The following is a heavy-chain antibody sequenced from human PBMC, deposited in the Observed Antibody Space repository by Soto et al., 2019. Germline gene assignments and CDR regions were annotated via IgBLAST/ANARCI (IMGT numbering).Heavy chain of an antibody. CDR1: GGSINSGDYY. Sequence: QVQLQESGPGLVKPSQTLSLNCSVSGGSINSGDYYWSWIRQHAGQGLEWIGYIYYSGTTYYNPSLKSRITISIDTSKNQFSLEMSYVTAADTAVYYCARCRGHAFDIRGQVTMVTVSS. CDR2: IYYSGTT. CDR3: ARCRGHAFDI. V-gene: IGHV4-31*03. D-gene: IGHD3-10*01. J-gene: IGHJ3*02.